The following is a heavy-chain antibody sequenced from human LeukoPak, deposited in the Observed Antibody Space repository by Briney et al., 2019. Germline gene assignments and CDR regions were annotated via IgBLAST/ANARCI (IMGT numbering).Heavy chain of an antibody. Sequence: ASVKVSCKASGYTFTSYGISWVRQAPGQGLEWMGWISAYNGNTNYAQKLQGRVTMTTDTSTSTAYMELRSLRSDDTAVYYCARRCSGGSCYLDYYYYYGMDVWGQGTTATVSS. D-gene: IGHD2-15*01. CDR1: GYTFTSYG. J-gene: IGHJ6*02. CDR2: ISAYNGNT. V-gene: IGHV1-18*01. CDR3: ARRCSGGSCYLDYYYYYGMDV.